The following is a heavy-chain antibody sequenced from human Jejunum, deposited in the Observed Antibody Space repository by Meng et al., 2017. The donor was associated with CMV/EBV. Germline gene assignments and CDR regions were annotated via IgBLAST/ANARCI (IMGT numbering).Heavy chain of an antibody. CDR1: GGTFSSYA. V-gene: IGHV1-69*10. D-gene: IGHD2-2*01. Sequence: QVQRVQSGAEVKTPXSSVKVSCXASGGTFSSYAISWVRQAPGQGLEWMGGIIPILGIANYAQKFQGRVTITADKSTSTAYMELSSLRSEDTAVYYCAREIVVVPAALNWFDPWGQGTLVTVSS. CDR2: IIPILGIA. J-gene: IGHJ5*02. CDR3: AREIVVVPAALNWFDP.